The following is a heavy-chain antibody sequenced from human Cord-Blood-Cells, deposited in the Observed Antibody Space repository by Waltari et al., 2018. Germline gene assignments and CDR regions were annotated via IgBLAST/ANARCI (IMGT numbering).Heavy chain of an antibody. CDR1: GGPIRSSRHY. CDR2: IYYSGST. D-gene: IGHD7-27*01. Sequence: QLQLQESAPRLAKPPETLSPPCPVSGGPIRSSRHYWRRTRQPPGKGLAWIGSIYYSGSTYYNPSLKSRGTISVDTSKNQFSLKLSSVTAADTAVYYCAIPNWDYWYFDLWGRGTLVTVSS. CDR3: AIPNWDYWYFDL. V-gene: IGHV4-39*01. J-gene: IGHJ2*01.